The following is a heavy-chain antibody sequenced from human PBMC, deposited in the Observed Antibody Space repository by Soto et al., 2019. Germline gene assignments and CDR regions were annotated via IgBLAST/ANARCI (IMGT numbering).Heavy chain of an antibody. J-gene: IGHJ4*02. D-gene: IGHD2-15*01. Sequence: GGSLRLSCAASGFTFSSYAMHWVRQAPGKGLEWVAVISYDGSNKYYADSVKGRFTISRDNSKNTLYLQMNSLRAEDTAVYYCAKVPELGYCSGGSCYGRLYYFDYWGQGTLVTVSS. CDR3: AKVPELGYCSGGSCYGRLYYFDY. V-gene: IGHV3-30-3*01. CDR2: ISYDGSNK. CDR1: GFTFSSYA.